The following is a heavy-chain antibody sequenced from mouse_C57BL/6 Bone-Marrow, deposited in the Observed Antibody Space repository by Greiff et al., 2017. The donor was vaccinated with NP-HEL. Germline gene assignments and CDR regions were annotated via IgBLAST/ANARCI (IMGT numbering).Heavy chain of an antibody. CDR2: ISYSGST. J-gene: IGHJ1*03. V-gene: IGHV3-1*01. CDR3: ARDGEIYYEYLYWYFDV. D-gene: IGHD2-4*01. CDR1: GYSITSGYD. Sequence: EVQRVESGPGMVKPSQSLSLTCTVTGYSITSGYDWHWIRHSPGDKLEWRGYISYSGSTNYNPSLKSQISITHDTSKNHVFLKLNSVTTEDTATYYCARDGEIYYEYLYWYFDVGGTGTTVTVSS.